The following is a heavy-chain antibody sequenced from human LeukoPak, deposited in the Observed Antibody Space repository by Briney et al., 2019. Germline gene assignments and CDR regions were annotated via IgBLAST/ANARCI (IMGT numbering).Heavy chain of an antibody. CDR1: GFTFSTSA. CDR2: ISGSGGST. J-gene: IGHJ3*02. Sequence: PGGSLRLSCAASGFTFSTSAMNWVRQAPGKGLEWVSTISGSGGSTSYADSVKGRFTISRDNSKNTLYLQMGSLRAEDMAVYYCARGLGLAAFDIWGQGTMVTVSS. V-gene: IGHV3-23*01. CDR3: ARGLGLAAFDI. D-gene: IGHD1-7*01.